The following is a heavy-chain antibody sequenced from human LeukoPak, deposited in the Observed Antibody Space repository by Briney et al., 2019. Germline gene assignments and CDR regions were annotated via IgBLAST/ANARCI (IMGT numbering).Heavy chain of an antibody. CDR2: IIPIFGTA. V-gene: IGHV1-69*13. J-gene: IGHJ5*02. D-gene: IGHD6-13*01. Sequence: ASVKVSCKASGGTFSSYAISWVRQAPGQGLEWMGGIIPIFGTANYAQKFQGRVTITADDSTSTAYMELSSLRSEDTAVYYCAGRYSSSPGRFDPWGQGTLVTVSS. CDR3: AGRYSSSPGRFDP. CDR1: GGTFSSYA.